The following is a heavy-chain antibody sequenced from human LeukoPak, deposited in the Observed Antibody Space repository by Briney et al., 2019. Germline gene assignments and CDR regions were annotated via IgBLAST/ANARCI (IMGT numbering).Heavy chain of an antibody. Sequence: GSLRLSCTVSEFTFSDYYMSWIRQAPGKGLEGVSYIVSSGSVKYYADSVKGRFTISRDNAKNSLYLQMNSLRAEDTAVYYCARDGSGSYSASFDYWGQGTLVTVSS. J-gene: IGHJ4*02. CDR3: ARDGSGSYSASFDY. D-gene: IGHD3-10*01. CDR1: EFTFSDYY. CDR2: IVSSGSVK. V-gene: IGHV3-11*04.